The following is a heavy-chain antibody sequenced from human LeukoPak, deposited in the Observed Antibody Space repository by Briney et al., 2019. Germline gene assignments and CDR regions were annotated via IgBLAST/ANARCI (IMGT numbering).Heavy chain of an antibody. CDR1: SGSFGGYY. CDR2: INHSGST. Sequence: SETLSLTCAVYSGSFGGYYWSWIRQPPGKGLEWIGEINHSGSTNYNPSLKSRVTISVDTSKNQFPLKLSSVTAADTAVYYCARIGRRYGSGSSNQNFDYWGQGTLVTVSS. D-gene: IGHD3-10*01. V-gene: IGHV4-34*01. J-gene: IGHJ4*02. CDR3: ARIGRRYGSGSSNQNFDY.